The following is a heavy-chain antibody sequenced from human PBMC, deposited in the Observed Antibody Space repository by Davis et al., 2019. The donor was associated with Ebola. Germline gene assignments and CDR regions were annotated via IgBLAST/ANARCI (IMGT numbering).Heavy chain of an antibody. D-gene: IGHD3-3*01. CDR3: ARDSYTIFGVAQHSPSMDV. CDR2: INPNSGGT. J-gene: IGHJ6*02. Sequence: AASVKVSCKASGYTFTSYGISWVRQAPGQGLEWMGWINPNSGGTNYAQKFQGWVTMTRDTSISTAYMELSRLRSDDTAVYYCARDSYTIFGVAQHSPSMDVWGQGTTVTVSS. V-gene: IGHV1-2*04. CDR1: GYTFTSYG.